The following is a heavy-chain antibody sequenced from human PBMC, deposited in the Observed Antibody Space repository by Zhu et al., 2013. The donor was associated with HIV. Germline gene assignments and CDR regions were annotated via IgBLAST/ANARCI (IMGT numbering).Heavy chain of an antibody. CDR1: GYTFNDYG. CDR2: ISTYNGDT. Sequence: QVQLVQSAAEVRKPGASVKVSCKTSGYTFNDYGITWVRQAPGQGLEWMGWISTYNGDTKYAQKFQGRVTMTTDTSTTTAYMDLRSLKSDDTAVYYCARDFRDLIDYYGLDVWGQGTTVTVSS. CDR3: ARDFRDLIDYYGLDV. V-gene: IGHV1-18*01. D-gene: IGHD3-10*01. J-gene: IGHJ6*02.